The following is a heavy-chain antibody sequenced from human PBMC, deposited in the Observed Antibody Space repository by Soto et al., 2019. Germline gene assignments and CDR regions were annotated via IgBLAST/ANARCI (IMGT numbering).Heavy chain of an antibody. Sequence: GASVEGSCKSSSYTFTSYDINWVRQATGQGLEWMGWMNPNSGNTGYAQKFQGRVTMTRNTSISTAYMELSSLRSEDTAVYYCARTRITVDYWGQGTLVTVSS. V-gene: IGHV1-8*01. CDR1: SYTFTSYD. D-gene: IGHD5-12*01. J-gene: IGHJ4*02. CDR3: ARTRITVDY. CDR2: MNPNSGNT.